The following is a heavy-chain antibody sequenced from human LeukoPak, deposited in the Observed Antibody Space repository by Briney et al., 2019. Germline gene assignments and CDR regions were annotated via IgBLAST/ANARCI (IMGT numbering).Heavy chain of an antibody. V-gene: IGHV4-30-2*01. Sequence: NPSQTLSLTCTVSGGSISSGGYYWSWIRQPPGKGLEWIGYIYHSGSTYYNPSLKSRVTISVDRSKNQFSLKLSSVTAADTAVYYCARAGGAARIGGIVDYWGQGTLVTVSS. CDR2: IYHSGST. CDR3: ARAGGAARIGGIVDY. J-gene: IGHJ4*02. CDR1: GGSISSGGYY. D-gene: IGHD6-6*01.